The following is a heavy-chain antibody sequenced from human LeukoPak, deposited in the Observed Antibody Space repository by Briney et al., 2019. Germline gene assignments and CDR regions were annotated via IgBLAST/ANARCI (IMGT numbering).Heavy chain of an antibody. Sequence: GGSLRLSCAASGFTVSSNYMSWVRQAPGKGLEWVSVIYSGGSTYYADSVKGRFTISRDNSKNTLYLQMNSLRAEDTAVYYCAKGQQWLAGPYYMDVWGKGTTVTVSS. CDR1: GFTVSSNY. J-gene: IGHJ6*03. V-gene: IGHV3-53*01. CDR2: IYSGGST. CDR3: AKGQQWLAGPYYMDV. D-gene: IGHD6-19*01.